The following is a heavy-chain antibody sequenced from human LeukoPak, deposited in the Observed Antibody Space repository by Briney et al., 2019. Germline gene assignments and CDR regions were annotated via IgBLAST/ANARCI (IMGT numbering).Heavy chain of an antibody. V-gene: IGHV1-2*06. D-gene: IGHD6-13*01. CDR2: INPNSGVT. Sequence: ASVKVSCKASGYTFTGYYLHWVRQVPGQGLEWMGRINPNSGVTDYAQKFQGRITMTRDTSISTAYMELSRLRSDDSAMYYCVRAASGTYYFDYWGQGTLVTVSS. CDR1: GYTFTGYY. CDR3: VRAASGTYYFDY. J-gene: IGHJ4*02.